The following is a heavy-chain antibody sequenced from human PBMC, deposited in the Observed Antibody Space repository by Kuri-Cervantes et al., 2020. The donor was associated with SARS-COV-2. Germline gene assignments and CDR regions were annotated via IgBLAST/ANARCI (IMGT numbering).Heavy chain of an antibody. D-gene: IGHD3/OR15-3a*01. J-gene: IGHJ3*02. CDR1: GFTSSSYA. Sequence: GGSLRLPWPASGFTSSSYAMPWVRQAPGKGLEWVAVISYDGSNKYYADSVKGRFTITRDNSKKTPYLQMNSLRAEDTAVYYCARGQAISGLRNAFDIWGQGTMVTVSS. CDR3: ARGQAISGLRNAFDI. CDR2: ISYDGSNK. V-gene: IGHV3-30*04.